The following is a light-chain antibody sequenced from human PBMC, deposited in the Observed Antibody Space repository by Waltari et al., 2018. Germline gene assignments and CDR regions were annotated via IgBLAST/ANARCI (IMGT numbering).Light chain of an antibody. V-gene: IGKV3-20*01. Sequence: EIVLTQSPGTLSLSPGERATLSCRASQSVSSSYLAWYQQKPGQTPRLLIYGASTRATGIPDRCSGSGSGTDVTLTITRLEPEDFAVYYCQQYGSFFGPGTRVDIK. J-gene: IGKJ3*01. CDR1: QSVSSSY. CDR2: GAS. CDR3: QQYGSF.